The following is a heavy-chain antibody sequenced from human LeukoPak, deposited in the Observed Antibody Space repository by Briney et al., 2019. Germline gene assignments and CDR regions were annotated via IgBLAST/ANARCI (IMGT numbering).Heavy chain of an antibody. D-gene: IGHD6-13*01. Sequence: GASXKVSCKASGGTFISYAISWVRQAPGQGLEWMGRIIPIFGTANYAQKFQGRVTITTDESTSTAYMELSSLRSEDTAVYYCARSPGIAAAELDWGQGTLVTVSS. CDR1: GGTFISYA. J-gene: IGHJ4*02. CDR2: IIPIFGTA. V-gene: IGHV1-69*05. CDR3: ARSPGIAAAELD.